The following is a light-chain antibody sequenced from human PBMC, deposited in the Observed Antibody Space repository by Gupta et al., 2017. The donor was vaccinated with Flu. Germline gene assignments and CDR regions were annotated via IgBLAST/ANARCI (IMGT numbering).Light chain of an antibody. Sequence: GHSGAISGTGTSRDSGGNNYVSRYHQHPGNHLKLMIDEGNTRPAGVPSGFSGSTSGKTDSLTVSGREADDEDYYYCCSYGINDVFGTGTKVTVL. J-gene: IGLJ1*01. CDR2: EGN. CDR3: CSYGINDV. CDR1: SRDSGGNNY. V-gene: IGLV2-8*01.